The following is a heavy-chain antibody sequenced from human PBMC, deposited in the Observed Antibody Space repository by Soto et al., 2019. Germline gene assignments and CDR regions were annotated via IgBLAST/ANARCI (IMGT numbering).Heavy chain of an antibody. Sequence: GGSLRLSCAGSGFSFSSYSMNWVRQAPGKGLEWVSYISSSSTYIYSKDSVKGRFTISRDNAKNTLFLQMNGLTAADTAVYYCARGRGGVQHWGQGTLVTVSS. J-gene: IGHJ1*01. CDR2: ISSSSTYI. V-gene: IGHV3-21*01. CDR1: GFSFSSYS. D-gene: IGHD3-10*01. CDR3: ARGRGGVQH.